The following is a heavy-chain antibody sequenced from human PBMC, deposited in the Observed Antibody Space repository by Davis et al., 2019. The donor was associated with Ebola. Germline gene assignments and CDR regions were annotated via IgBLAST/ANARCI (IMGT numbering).Heavy chain of an antibody. CDR3: ARDVRGITGPSEY. CDR2: ISAYNGNT. CDR1: GYTFTSYG. J-gene: IGHJ4*02. V-gene: IGHV1-18*01. Sequence: AASVKVSCKASGYTFTSYGISWVRHAPGQGLEWMGWISAYNGNTNYAQKVQGRITMTTDTSTSTAYMELRSLRSDDTARYYCARDVRGITGPSEYWGQGTLVTVSS. D-gene: IGHD1-1*01.